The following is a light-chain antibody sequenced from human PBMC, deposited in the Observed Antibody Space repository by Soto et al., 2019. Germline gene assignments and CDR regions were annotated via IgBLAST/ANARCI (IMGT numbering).Light chain of an antibody. CDR3: QHYNSYSEA. J-gene: IGKJ1*01. Sequence: DGQRTQSHSTQSASVGDRVTITFRASQSIDTWLAWHQQKPGKAPKLLIYKASTLKSGVPSRFSGSGSGTEFTLTISSLQPDDFATYYSQHYNSYSEAFGQGTKVDIK. CDR2: KAS. CDR1: QSIDTW. V-gene: IGKV1-5*03.